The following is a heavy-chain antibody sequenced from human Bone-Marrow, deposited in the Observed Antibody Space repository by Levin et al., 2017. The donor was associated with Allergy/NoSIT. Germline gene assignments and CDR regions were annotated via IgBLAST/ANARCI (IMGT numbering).Heavy chain of an antibody. CDR2: ISGSGGST. D-gene: IGHD3-9*01. CDR1: GFTFSSYA. Sequence: GGSLRLSCAASGFTFSSYAMSWVRQAPGKGLEWVSAISGSGGSTYYADSVKGRFTISRDNSKNTLYLQMNSLRAEDTAVYYCANTGVRYFDWLLKTDYYGMDVWGQGTTVTVSS. V-gene: IGHV3-23*01. J-gene: IGHJ6*02. CDR3: ANTGVRYFDWLLKTDYYGMDV.